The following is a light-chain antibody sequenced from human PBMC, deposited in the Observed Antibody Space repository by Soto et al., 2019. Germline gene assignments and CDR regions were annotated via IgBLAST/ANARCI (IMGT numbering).Light chain of an antibody. Sequence: DIVMTQSPATLSVSPGERASLSCRPSQSVSSNLAWYQQRPGQAPRLLIYGASTRATGIPARFSGSGSGTEFTLTISSLQSEDFAVYYCQQYTNWPRTFGQGTKVDI. CDR2: GAS. V-gene: IGKV3-15*01. CDR3: QQYTNWPRT. J-gene: IGKJ1*01. CDR1: QSVSSN.